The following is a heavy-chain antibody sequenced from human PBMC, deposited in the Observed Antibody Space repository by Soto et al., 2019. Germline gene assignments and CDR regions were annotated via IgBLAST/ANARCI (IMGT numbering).Heavy chain of an antibody. J-gene: IGHJ4*02. CDR3: ARFCRFRSSAFDY. Sequence: GSGGTLVNPKQTLTLAWTLSTSSLSTSGMSVSWIRQPPGKALEWLARIDWDDDKYYSTSLKTRLTISKDTSKNQVVLTMTNMAPVDTATYFCARFCRFRSSAFDYSAQRTLVTVSS. CDR2: IDWDDDK. V-gene: IGHV2-70*11. D-gene: IGHD6-6*01. CDR1: TSSLSTSGMS.